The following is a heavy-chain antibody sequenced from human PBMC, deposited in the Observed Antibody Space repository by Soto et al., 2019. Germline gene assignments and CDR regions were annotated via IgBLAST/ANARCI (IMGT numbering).Heavy chain of an antibody. CDR3: ARDPSVVVAATWNVSDY. D-gene: IGHD2-15*01. CDR1: GGTFSSYT. CDR2: IIPILGIA. Sequence: QVQLVQSGAEVKKPGSSVKVSCKASGGTFSSYTISWVRQAPGQGLEWMGRIIPILGIANYAQKFQGRVTITADKSTSTAYMELSSLRSEDTAVYYCARDPSVVVAATWNVSDYWGQGTLVTVSS. J-gene: IGHJ4*02. V-gene: IGHV1-69*08.